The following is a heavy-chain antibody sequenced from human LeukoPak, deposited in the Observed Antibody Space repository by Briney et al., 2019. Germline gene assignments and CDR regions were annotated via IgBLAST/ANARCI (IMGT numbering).Heavy chain of an antibody. CDR2: IYSGGTT. J-gene: IGHJ3*02. CDR3: ARERGGVVGGSLDAFDI. V-gene: IGHV3-53*01. D-gene: IGHD1-26*01. CDR1: GFTVSSNY. Sequence: PGGSLRLSCAASGFTVSSNYMSWVRQAPGKGLEWVSFIYSGGTTYYADSAKGRFTISRDNSKNTLYLQMNSLRAEDTAVYYCARERGGVVGGSLDAFDIWGQGTMVTVSS.